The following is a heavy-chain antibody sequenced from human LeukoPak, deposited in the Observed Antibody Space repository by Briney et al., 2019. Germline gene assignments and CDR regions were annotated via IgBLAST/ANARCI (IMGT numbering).Heavy chain of an antibody. CDR3: ARDPGIAAAGTVGYFDS. CDR1: GFTFTGHT. CDR2: IKQEGSAR. V-gene: IGHV3-7*01. D-gene: IGHD6-13*01. Sequence: PGGSLRLSCVASGFTFTGHTMHWVRQTPGKGLEWVANIKQEGSARYYVDSVTGRFTISRDNAMNSLYLQMNSLRVEDTAVYYCARDPGIAAAGTVGYFDSWGQGILVTVSS. J-gene: IGHJ4*02.